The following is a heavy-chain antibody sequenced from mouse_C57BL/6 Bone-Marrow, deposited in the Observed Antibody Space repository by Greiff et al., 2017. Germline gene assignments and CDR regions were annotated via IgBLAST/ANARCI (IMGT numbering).Heavy chain of an antibody. CDR2: INPNNGGT. V-gene: IGHV1-18*01. D-gene: IGHD1-1*01. CDR3: ARSGYGRFAY. J-gene: IGHJ3*01. Sequence: EVKLVESGPELVKPGASVKIPCKASGYTFTDYNMDWVKQSHGKSLEWIGDINPNNGGTIYNQKFKGKATLTVDKSSSTAYMELRSLTSEDTAVYYCARSGYGRFAYWGQGTLVTVSA. CDR1: GYTFTDYN.